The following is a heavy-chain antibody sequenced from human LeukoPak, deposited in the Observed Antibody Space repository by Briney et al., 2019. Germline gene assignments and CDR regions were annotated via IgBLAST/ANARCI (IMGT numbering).Heavy chain of an antibody. CDR3: ARDPPSGHHYYYGMDV. CDR1: GYTFTGYY. CDR2: IIPILGIA. Sequence: GASVKVSCKASGYTFTGYYMHWVRQAPGQGLEWMGRIIPILGIANYAQKFQGRVTITADKSTSTAYMELSSLRSEDTAVYYCARDPPSGHHYYYGMDVWGQGTTVTVSS. V-gene: IGHV1-69*04. J-gene: IGHJ6*02.